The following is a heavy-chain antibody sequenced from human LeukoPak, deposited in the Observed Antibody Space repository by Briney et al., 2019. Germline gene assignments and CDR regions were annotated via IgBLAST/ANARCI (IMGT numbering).Heavy chain of an antibody. Sequence: ASVKVSCKASGYTFTSYYMHWVRQAPEQGLEWMGIINPSGGSTSYAQKFQGRVTMTEDTSTDTAYMELSSLRSEDTAVYYCATPFSSIFGVVRPLDIWGQGTMVTVSS. J-gene: IGHJ3*02. CDR1: GYTFTSYY. CDR3: ATPFSSIFGVVRPLDI. D-gene: IGHD3-3*01. CDR2: INPSGGST. V-gene: IGHV1-46*01.